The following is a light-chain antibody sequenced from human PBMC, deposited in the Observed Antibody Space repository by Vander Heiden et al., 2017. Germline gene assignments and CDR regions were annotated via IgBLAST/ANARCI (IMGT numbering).Light chain of an antibody. J-gene: IGKJ4*01. Sequence: IVITQSPDYLAVTLGERATINCKSSQSVLSSANNKNYLAWYQQIPGQPPKLLINWASTRESGVPDRFSGSGSGTEFTLTISSLQAEDVAVYYCQQSSTAPLTFGGGTKVEIK. CDR1: QSVLSSANNKNY. V-gene: IGKV4-1*01. CDR3: QQSSTAPLT. CDR2: WAS.